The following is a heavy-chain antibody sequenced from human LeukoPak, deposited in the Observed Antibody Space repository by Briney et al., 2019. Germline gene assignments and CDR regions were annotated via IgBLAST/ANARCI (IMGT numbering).Heavy chain of an antibody. Sequence: GESLKISCKGSGYSFTSYWISWVRQMPGKGLEWMGIIYPGDSDTRYSPSFQGQVTISADKSISTAYLQWSSLKASDTAMYYCAKTYYYDSSGYYQGPFDYWGQGTLVTVSS. CDR2: IYPGDSDT. CDR1: GYSFTSYW. CDR3: AKTYYYDSSGYYQGPFDY. V-gene: IGHV5-51*01. J-gene: IGHJ4*02. D-gene: IGHD3-22*01.